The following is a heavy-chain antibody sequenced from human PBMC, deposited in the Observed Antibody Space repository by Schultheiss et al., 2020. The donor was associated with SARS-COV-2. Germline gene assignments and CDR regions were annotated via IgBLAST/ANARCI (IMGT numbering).Heavy chain of an antibody. CDR3: ARGYGILTGYPGSSEYAFDI. V-gene: IGHV1-2*04. Sequence: ASVKVSCKASGYTFTSYYMHWVRQAPGQGLEWMGWINPNSGGTNYAQKFQGWVTMTRDTSISTAYMELSRLRSDDTAVYYCARGYGILTGYPGSSEYAFDIWGQGTMVTVSS. J-gene: IGHJ3*02. D-gene: IGHD3-9*01. CDR2: INPNSGGT. CDR1: GYTFTSYY.